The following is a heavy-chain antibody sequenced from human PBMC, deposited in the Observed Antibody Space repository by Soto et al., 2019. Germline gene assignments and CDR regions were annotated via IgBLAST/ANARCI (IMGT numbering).Heavy chain of an antibody. D-gene: IGHD5-12*01. Sequence: PSEPLSIPCTVSGGSISSGGYYWSWIRQHPGKGLEWIGYIYHSGSTYYNPSLKSRLTISVDTSKNQFSLKLTSVTAADTAVYYCARDYSGYGWFDPWGQGTLVTVSS. CDR2: IYHSGST. CDR1: GGSISSGGYY. CDR3: ARDYSGYGWFDP. V-gene: IGHV4-31*03. J-gene: IGHJ5*02.